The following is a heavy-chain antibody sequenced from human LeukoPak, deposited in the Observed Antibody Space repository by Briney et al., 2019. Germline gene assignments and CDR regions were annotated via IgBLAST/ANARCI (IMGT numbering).Heavy chain of an antibody. J-gene: IGHJ6*04. D-gene: IGHD3-3*01. CDR3: VRESDVWSGPGIGRPLDV. CDR2: IKQDGSEK. Sequence: GGSPRLSCAASGFTFSSYWMSWIRQAPGKGLEWVANIKQDGSEKYYVDSVKGRFTISRDNAKNSVSLQMDGLRAEDTAVYHCVRESDVWSGPGIGRPLDVWGKGTTVTVSS. CDR1: GFTFSSYW. V-gene: IGHV3-7*01.